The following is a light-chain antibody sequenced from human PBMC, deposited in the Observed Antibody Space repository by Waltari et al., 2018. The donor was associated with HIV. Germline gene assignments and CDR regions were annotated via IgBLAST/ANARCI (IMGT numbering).Light chain of an antibody. Sequence: SYELTQPPSVSVSPGQTAKITCSGDALPKQYAYWYQQKPGQAPVVMIYKDTERPSGIPERFSASTSGTTVTLTISGVQAEDEADYYCQSADNSGSYQVFGGGTKLTVL. CDR1: ALPKQY. CDR2: KDT. J-gene: IGLJ3*02. V-gene: IGLV3-25*03. CDR3: QSADNSGSYQV.